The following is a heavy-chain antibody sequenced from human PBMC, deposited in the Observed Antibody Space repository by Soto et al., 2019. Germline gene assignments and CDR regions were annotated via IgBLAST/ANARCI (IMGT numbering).Heavy chain of an antibody. CDR3: ARVSIAARHYYYYGMDV. D-gene: IGHD6-6*01. Sequence: QVQLVESGGGVVRPGRSLRLSCAASGFTFSSYAMHWVRQAPGKGLEWVAVISYDGSNKYYADSVKGRFTISRDNSKNTLYLQMNSLRAEDTAVYYCARVSIAARHYYYYGMDVWGQGTTVTVSS. CDR2: ISYDGSNK. V-gene: IGHV3-30-3*01. J-gene: IGHJ6*02. CDR1: GFTFSSYA.